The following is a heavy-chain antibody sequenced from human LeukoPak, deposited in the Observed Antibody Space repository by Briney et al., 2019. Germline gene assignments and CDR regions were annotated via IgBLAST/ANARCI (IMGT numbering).Heavy chain of an antibody. J-gene: IGHJ3*02. CDR1: RYTFTNYD. CDR3: ASLIGGGYDEDAFDI. CDR2: MNPNSGNT. V-gene: IGHV1-8*03. D-gene: IGHD5-12*01. Sequence: ASLKVSCNASRYTFTNYDINWVRQATGQGLEWMGWMNPNSGNTGYAQKFQGRVTITRNTSISTAYMELSSLRSEDRAVYYCASLIGGGYDEDAFDIWGQGTMVTVSS.